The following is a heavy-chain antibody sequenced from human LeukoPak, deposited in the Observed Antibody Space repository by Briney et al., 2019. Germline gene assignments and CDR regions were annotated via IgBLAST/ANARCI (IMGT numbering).Heavy chain of an antibody. Sequence: PGGSLRLSCAASGFTFSSYGMHWVRQAPGKGLEWVTVIWYDGSNKYYADSVKGRFTISRDNSKNTLYLQMNSLRAEDTAVYYCAREKGGSYLFDFWGQGTLVTVSS. J-gene: IGHJ4*02. CDR3: AREKGGSYLFDF. D-gene: IGHD1-26*01. V-gene: IGHV3-33*01. CDR1: GFTFSSYG. CDR2: IWYDGSNK.